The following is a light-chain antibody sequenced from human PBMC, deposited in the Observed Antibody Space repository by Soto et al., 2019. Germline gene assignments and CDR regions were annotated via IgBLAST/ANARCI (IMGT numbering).Light chain of an antibody. CDR1: QSVGNF. Sequence: ALTQSPATLSLSPGERATLSCRASQSVGNFLTWYQQKPGQPPTLLIYDASIRAAGFPSRFSGSGSGTDFTLTISYLEPGDYAVYYCPHRHNFVPGPKVDLK. J-gene: IGKJ3*01. V-gene: IGKV3-11*01. CDR2: DAS. CDR3: PHRHN.